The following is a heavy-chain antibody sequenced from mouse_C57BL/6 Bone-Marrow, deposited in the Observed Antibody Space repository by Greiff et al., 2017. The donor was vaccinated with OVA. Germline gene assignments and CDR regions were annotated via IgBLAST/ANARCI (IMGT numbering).Heavy chain of an antibody. V-gene: IGHV5-4*03. CDR3: ARAGVYDDSRAWFAY. J-gene: IGHJ3*01. D-gene: IGHD2-3*01. CDR1: GFTFSSYA. Sequence: EVKVEESGGGLVKPGGSLKLSCAASGFTFSSYAMSWVRQTPEKRLEWVATISDGGSYTYYPDNVKGRFTISRDNAKNNLYLQMSHLKSEDTAMYYCARAGVYDDSRAWFAYWGQGTLVTVSA. CDR2: ISDGGSYT.